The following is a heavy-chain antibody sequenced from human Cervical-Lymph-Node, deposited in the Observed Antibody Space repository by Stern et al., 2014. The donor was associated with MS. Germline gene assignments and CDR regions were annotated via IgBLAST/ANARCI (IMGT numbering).Heavy chain of an antibody. J-gene: IGHJ6*02. CDR3: ARGTGRWPGEYGMDV. D-gene: IGHD5-24*01. CDR1: GGTFSSSV. CDR2: IIHIFGTA. V-gene: IGHV1-69*01. Sequence: QMPLVQSGAEVKKPGSSVKVSCKASGGTFSSSVINWVRQAPGQGLAWMGGIIHIFGTANYAQKFQGRVTITADESTNTAYMELSSLRSEDTAVYYCARGTGRWPGEYGMDVWGQGTTVTVSS.